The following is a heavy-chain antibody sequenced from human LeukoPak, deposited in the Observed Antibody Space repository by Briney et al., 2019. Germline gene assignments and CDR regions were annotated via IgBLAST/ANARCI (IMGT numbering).Heavy chain of an antibody. Sequence: PGGSLRLSCAASGFTFSSYEMNWVRQAPGKGLEWVSYISSSGSTIYYADSVKGRFTISRDNAKNSLYLQMNSLRAEDTAVYYCARDYDSGSYGGISFDYWGQGTVVTVSS. D-gene: IGHD3-10*01. CDR3: ARDYDSGSYGGISFDY. CDR2: ISSSGSTI. V-gene: IGHV3-48*03. CDR1: GFTFSSYE. J-gene: IGHJ4*02.